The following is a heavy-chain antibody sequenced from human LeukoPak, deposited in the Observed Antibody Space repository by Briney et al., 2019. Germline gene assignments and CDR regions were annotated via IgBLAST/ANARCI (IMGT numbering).Heavy chain of an antibody. CDR3: ARAPPYYYDSRGYHYERGNYHYGMDV. V-gene: IGHV3-53*01. Sequence: PGGSLRLYCAVSGFTVSVYYMSWVRQAPGKGLEWVSLMCDDGRGYYADSVRGRFTISRDISSSPLYLEMRSLRAEDTARYYCARAPPYYYDSRGYHYERGNYHYGMDVWVQGTTVIVS. CDR2: MCDDGRG. CDR1: GFTVSVYY. D-gene: IGHD3-22*01. J-gene: IGHJ6*02.